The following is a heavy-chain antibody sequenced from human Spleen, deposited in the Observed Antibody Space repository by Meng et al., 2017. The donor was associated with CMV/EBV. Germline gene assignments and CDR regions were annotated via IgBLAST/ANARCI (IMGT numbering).Heavy chain of an antibody. CDR3: ARNSGSYGGSDYYYGMDV. CDR2: ISAYNGNT. Sequence: ASVKVSCKASGYTFTSYGISWVRQAPGQGLEWMGWISAYNGNTNYAQKLQGRVTMTRDTSISTAYMELGRLRSDDTAVYYCARNSGSYGGSDYYYGMDVWGQGTTVTVSS. V-gene: IGHV1-18*01. CDR1: GYTFTSYG. J-gene: IGHJ6*02. D-gene: IGHD1-26*01.